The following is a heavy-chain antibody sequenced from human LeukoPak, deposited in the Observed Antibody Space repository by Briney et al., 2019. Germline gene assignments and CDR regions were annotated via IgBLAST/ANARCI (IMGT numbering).Heavy chain of an antibody. D-gene: IGHD1-26*01. CDR1: RGSISSSNYY. J-gene: IGHJ4*02. Sequence: KTSETLSLICSVSRGSISSSNYYWGWIRQPPGKGLEWIGNIYYSGSTYYNPSLKSRVTISVDTSKNQFSLKLSSVTAADTAVYYCARDGRFPPEVLPRYFDYWGQGTLVTVSS. V-gene: IGHV4-39*07. CDR2: IYYSGST. CDR3: ARDGRFPPEVLPRYFDY.